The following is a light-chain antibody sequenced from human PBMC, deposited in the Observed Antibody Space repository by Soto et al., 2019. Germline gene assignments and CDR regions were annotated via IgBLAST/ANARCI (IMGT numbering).Light chain of an antibody. Sequence: SYELTQPPSVSGSPGQTASITCSGARLGAKYVCWYQQKPGQSPLLVIYEDNKRPSGIPERFSGSNSGNTATLTISVTQAMDEADYYCQAWDNRVIFGGGTQVTVL. V-gene: IGLV3-1*01. J-gene: IGLJ2*01. CDR3: QAWDNRVI. CDR2: EDN. CDR1: RLGAKY.